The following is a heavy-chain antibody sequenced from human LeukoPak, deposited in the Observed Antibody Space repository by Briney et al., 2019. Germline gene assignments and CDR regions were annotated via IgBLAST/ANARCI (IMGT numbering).Heavy chain of an antibody. J-gene: IGHJ3*02. CDR3: ARRLPVAGTDDAFDI. CDR1: GGSFSGYY. D-gene: IGHD6-19*01. V-gene: IGHV4-34*01. Sequence: PSETLSLTCAVYGGSFSGYYWSWIRQPPGKGLEWIGEINHSGSTNYNPSPKSRVTMSVDTSKNQFSLKLSSVTAADTAVYYCARRLPVAGTDDAFDIWGQGTMVTVPS. CDR2: INHSGST.